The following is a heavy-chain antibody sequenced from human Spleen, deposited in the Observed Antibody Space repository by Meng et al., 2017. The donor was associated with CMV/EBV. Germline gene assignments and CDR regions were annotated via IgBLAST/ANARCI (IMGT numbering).Heavy chain of an antibody. CDR2: IYSGGST. Sequence: GGSLRLSCAASGFTVSSYYMSWVRQAPGKGLEWVSVIYSGGSTYYADSVKGRLTISRDNSINTLYLQMNTLRAEDTAVYYCARVITGTKGYFFYYYGMDVWGQGTTVTVSS. J-gene: IGHJ6*02. CDR1: GFTVSSYY. CDR3: ARVITGTKGYFFYYYGMDV. D-gene: IGHD1-20*01. V-gene: IGHV3-53*01.